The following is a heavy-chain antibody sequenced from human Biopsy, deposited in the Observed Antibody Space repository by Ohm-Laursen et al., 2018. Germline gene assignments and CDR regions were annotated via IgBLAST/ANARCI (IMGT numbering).Heavy chain of an antibody. CDR1: GHTFTGDY. D-gene: IGHD3-3*01. CDR2: IDPKTGGT. V-gene: IGHV1-2*02. J-gene: IGHJ4*02. CDR3: AKDLLEWSVPS. Sequence: SVKVSCKVSGHTFTGDYIHWVRQAPGPGLEWMGWIDPKTGGTEYAQKLRGRVTMTRDTSISTMYMDLSSLRSDDTAVYYCAKDLLEWSVPSWGQGTLVTVSS.